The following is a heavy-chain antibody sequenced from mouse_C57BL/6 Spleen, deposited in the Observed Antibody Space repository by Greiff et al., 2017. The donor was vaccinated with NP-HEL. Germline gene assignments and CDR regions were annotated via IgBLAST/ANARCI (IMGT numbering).Heavy chain of an antibody. CDR3: ARRYGSSYYAMDY. CDR2: IDPAHGNT. Sequence: VQLQQSVAELVRPGASVKLSCTASGFNIKNTYMPWVKQRPEQGLEWIGRIDPAHGNTKYAPKFQGKATITADTSSNTAYLQLSSLTSEDTAIYYCARRYGSSYYAMDYWGQGTSVTVSS. D-gene: IGHD1-1*01. J-gene: IGHJ4*01. CDR1: GFNIKNTY. V-gene: IGHV14-3*01.